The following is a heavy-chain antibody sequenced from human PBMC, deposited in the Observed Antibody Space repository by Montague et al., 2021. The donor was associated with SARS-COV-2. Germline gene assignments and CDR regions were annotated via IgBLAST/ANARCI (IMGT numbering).Heavy chain of an antibody. D-gene: IGHD3-10*01. CDR1: GFSLSTSGMC. CDR2: IDWDDDK. CDR3: PRIRVVRGGIWVYGMDV. V-gene: IGHV2-70*01. Sequence: VKPTQTLTLTCTFSGFSLSTSGMCVSWIRQPPGKALEWLALIDWDDDKYYSTSLKTRLTISKDTSKNQVVLTMTNMDPVGTATYYCPRIRVVRGGIWVYGMDVWGQGTTVTVSS. J-gene: IGHJ6*02.